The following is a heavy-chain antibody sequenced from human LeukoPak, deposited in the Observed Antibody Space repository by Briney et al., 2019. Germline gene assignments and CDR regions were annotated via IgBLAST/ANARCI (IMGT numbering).Heavy chain of an antibody. J-gene: IGHJ4*02. V-gene: IGHV3-20*04. D-gene: IGHD3-10*01. CDR1: GFTFDDYA. CDR3: AKERSGSYYTFDC. Sequence: PGGSLRLSCAASGFTFDDYAMSWVRQAPGKGLEWVSAINWNGISTHYADSVKGRFTISRDHAKNSLYLQMNSLRAEDTALYYCAKERSGSYYTFDCWGQGTLVTVSS. CDR2: INWNGIST.